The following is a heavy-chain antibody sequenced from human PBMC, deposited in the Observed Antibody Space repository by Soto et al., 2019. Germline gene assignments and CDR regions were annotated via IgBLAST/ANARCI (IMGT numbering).Heavy chain of an antibody. CDR1: GFTLNTYA. CDR3: GKGQSLSGSASDI. J-gene: IGHJ3*02. V-gene: IGHV3-23*01. D-gene: IGHD3-3*01. CDR2: IRGSGGSP. Sequence: EVQLLESGGGLVQPGGSLRLSCAVSGFTLNTYAMTWVRQAPGKGLEWVSAIRGSGGSPYYTDSVKGRFTISRDTSMNTLYLQMNSLRVEDTAVYFCGKGQSLSGSASDIWGQGTMVTVSS.